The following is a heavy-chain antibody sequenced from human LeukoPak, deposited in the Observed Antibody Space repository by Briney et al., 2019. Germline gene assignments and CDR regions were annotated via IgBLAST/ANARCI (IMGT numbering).Heavy chain of an antibody. D-gene: IGHD2-15*01. CDR3: AREVVGYCSGGSCYSGGSNTEAGDYRYYYYYMDV. J-gene: IGHJ6*03. CDR1: GGSFSGYY. CDR2: INHSGST. V-gene: IGHV4-34*01. Sequence: SETLSLTCAVYGGSFSGYYWSWIRQPPGKGLEWIGEINHSGSTNYNPSLKSRVTISVDTSKNQFSLKLSSVTAADTAVYYCAREVVGYCSGGSCYSGGSNTEAGDYRYYYYYMDVWGKGTTVTVSS.